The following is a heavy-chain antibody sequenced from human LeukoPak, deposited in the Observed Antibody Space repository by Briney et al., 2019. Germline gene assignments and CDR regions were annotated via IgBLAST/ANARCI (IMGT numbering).Heavy chain of an antibody. CDR2: IRYDGSNK. CDR1: GFAFSSYG. J-gene: IGHJ4*02. D-gene: IGHD6-13*01. V-gene: IGHV3-30*02. CDR3: AKENYSSSWHADY. Sequence: PGGFLRLSCAASGFAFSSYGMHSVRQAPGKGLEWVAFIRYDGSNKYYADSVKGRFTISRDNSKNTLYLQMNSLRAEDTAVYYCAKENYSSSWHADYWGQGTLVTVSS.